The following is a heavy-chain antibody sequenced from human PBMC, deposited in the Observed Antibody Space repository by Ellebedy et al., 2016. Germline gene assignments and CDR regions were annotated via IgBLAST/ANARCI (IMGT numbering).Heavy chain of an antibody. CDR3: GRSPVLDH. V-gene: IGHV3-11*04. J-gene: IGHJ4*02. Sequence: GESLKISCAASGFIFSDYYMTWVRQAPGKGLEWISFISNPGTAIYYAASVKGRFTVSRDNAQNSLFLQMNSLRAEDTALYFCGRSPVLDHWGQGTLVTVSS. CDR2: ISNPGTAI. CDR1: GFIFSDYY.